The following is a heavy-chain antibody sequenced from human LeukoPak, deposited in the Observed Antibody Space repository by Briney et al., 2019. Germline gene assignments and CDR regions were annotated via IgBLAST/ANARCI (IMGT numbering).Heavy chain of an antibody. CDR3: ALLAYYDFWSGRFDP. D-gene: IGHD3-3*01. Sequence: GGSLRLSCAASGFTFSSYSMNWVRQAPGKGLEWVSAISGSGGSTYYADSVKGRFTISRDNSKNTLYLQMNSLRAEDTAVYYCALLAYYDFWSGRFDPWGQGTLVTVSS. CDR2: ISGSGGST. J-gene: IGHJ5*02. CDR1: GFTFSSYS. V-gene: IGHV3-23*01.